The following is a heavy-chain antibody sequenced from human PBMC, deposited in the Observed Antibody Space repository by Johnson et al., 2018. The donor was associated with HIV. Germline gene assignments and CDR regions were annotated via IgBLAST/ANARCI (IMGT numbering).Heavy chain of an antibody. CDR3: AKDLQQPQRGEHALAQDAFDI. Sequence: QMLLVESGGGVVQPGRSLRLSCAASGFTFSSYAMHWVRQAPGKGLEWVAVIWYDGSNKYYADSVKGRFTISRDNYKNTLYLQRNSLRAEDTAVYYCAKDLQQPQRGEHALAQDAFDIWGQGTMVTVSS. CDR1: GFTFSSYA. D-gene: IGHD6-13*01. CDR2: IWYDGSNK. V-gene: IGHV3-33*06. J-gene: IGHJ3*02.